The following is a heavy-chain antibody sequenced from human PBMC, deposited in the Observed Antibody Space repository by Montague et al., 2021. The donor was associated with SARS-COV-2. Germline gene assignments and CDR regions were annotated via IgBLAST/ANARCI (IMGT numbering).Heavy chain of an antibody. Sequence: TLSLTCTVSGGSISSGSYYWSWIRQPAGKGLEWIGRISISGSTNYNPSLKGRVTISVDTSKNQFSLKLSSVTAADTAVYYCARDIAVAGLFDYWGQGTLVTVSP. J-gene: IGHJ4*02. V-gene: IGHV4-61*02. CDR2: ISISGST. CDR1: GGSISSGSYY. D-gene: IGHD6-19*01. CDR3: ARDIAVAGLFDY.